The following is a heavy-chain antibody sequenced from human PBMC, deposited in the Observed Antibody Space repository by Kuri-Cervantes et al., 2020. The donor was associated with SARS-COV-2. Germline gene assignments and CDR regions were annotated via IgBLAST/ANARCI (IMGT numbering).Heavy chain of an antibody. V-gene: IGHV4-39*01. CDR3: ASLGVDCSGGSCWQGFDY. Sequence: SETLSLTCTVSGGSISSQSYYWGWIRQPPGKGLEWIGSVYYSGTTYYNPSLRSRVTISLDTSKNQLSLNLNSVTAADTAVFYCASLGVDCSGGSCWQGFDYWGQGTLVTVSS. CDR1: GGSISSQSYY. J-gene: IGHJ4*02. D-gene: IGHD2-15*01. CDR2: VYYSGTT.